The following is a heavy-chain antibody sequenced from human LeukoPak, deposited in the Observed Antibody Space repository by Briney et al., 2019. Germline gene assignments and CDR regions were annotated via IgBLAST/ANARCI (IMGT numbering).Heavy chain of an antibody. J-gene: IGHJ4*02. CDR3: AGDSPSSGSYYALGY. CDR1: GFTFSSYS. V-gene: IGHV3-21*01. D-gene: IGHD1-26*01. CDR2: ISSSSSYI. Sequence: GGSLRLSCAASGFTFSSYSMNWVRQAPGKGLEWVSSISSSSSYIYYADSVKGRFTISRDNAKNSLYLQMNSLRAEDTAVYYCAGDSPSSGSYYALGYWGQGTLVTVSS.